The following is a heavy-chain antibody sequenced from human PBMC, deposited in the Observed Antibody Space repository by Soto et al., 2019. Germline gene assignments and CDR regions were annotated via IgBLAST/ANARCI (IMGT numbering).Heavy chain of an antibody. Sequence: SETLSLTCAVYGGSFSGYYWSWIRQPPGKGLEWIGEINHRGSTNYNPSLKSRVTISVDTSKNQFSLKLSSVTAADTAVYYCARGIFHQQLQATNWFDPWGQGTLVTVSS. CDR1: GGSFSGYY. D-gene: IGHD6-13*01. CDR3: ARGIFHQQLQATNWFDP. CDR2: INHRGST. J-gene: IGHJ5*02. V-gene: IGHV4-34*01.